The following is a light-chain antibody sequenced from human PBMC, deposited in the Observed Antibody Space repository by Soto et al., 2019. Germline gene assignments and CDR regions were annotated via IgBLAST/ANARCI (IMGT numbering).Light chain of an antibody. J-gene: IGKJ4*01. CDR3: QQYNKWPLT. V-gene: IGKV3-15*01. Sequence: ETVMTQSPATLSVFPGERATLSCRASQTVNSYLVWYQQKPGQPPRLLIYGASTRATGIPGRFSGSGSGTEFTLTISGLQSEDFAVYYCQQYNKWPLTFGGGTKVEIK. CDR2: GAS. CDR1: QTVNSY.